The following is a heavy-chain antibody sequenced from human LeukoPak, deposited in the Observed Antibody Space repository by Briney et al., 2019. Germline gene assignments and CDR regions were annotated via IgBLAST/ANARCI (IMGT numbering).Heavy chain of an antibody. V-gene: IGHV1-46*01. J-gene: IGHJ5*02. CDR2: INPSGGST. CDR3: ATSFRAVNWFDP. CDR1: GYTFTRYY. D-gene: IGHD3-10*01. Sequence: ASVKVSCKASGYTFTRYYMNWVRQAPGQGLEWMGIINPSGGSTNYAQKFQGRVTMTRDTSTSTIYMEVSSLRSEDTAVYYCATSFRAVNWFDPWGKEPLVTFAS.